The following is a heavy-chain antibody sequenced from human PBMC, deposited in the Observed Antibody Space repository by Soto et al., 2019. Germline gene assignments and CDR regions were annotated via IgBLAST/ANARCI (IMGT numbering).Heavy chain of an antibody. CDR3: AREYYYGPYYYYVIDV. D-gene: IGHD3-10*01. CDR1: AASYIRGGYY. J-gene: IGHJ6*02. CDR2: IYNRGGT. V-gene: IGHV4-61*08. Sequence: SETLPLTCTVSAASYIRGGYYWSWMRQPPRKELEWIAYIYNRGGTNYKSSLNIRVTISVDTSKNQFSLKLSSVTAADTAVYYCAREYYYGPYYYYVIDVWGQGTKVTVSS.